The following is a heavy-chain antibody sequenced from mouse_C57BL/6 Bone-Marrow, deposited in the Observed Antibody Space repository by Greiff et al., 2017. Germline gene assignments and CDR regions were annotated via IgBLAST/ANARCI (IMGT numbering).Heavy chain of an antibody. V-gene: IGHV1-53*01. D-gene: IGHD1-1*01. Sequence: VQLQQPGTELVKPGASVKLSCKASGYTFTSYWMHWVKQRPGQGLEWIGNIDPRNGGTNYDAKFKSKATLTVDTSSNTAYLQLSSLTSGDSAVYYCSRYYNDSSPWFAYWGQGTLVTVSA. CDR2: IDPRNGGT. J-gene: IGHJ3*01. CDR3: SRYYNDSSPWFAY. CDR1: GYTFTSYW.